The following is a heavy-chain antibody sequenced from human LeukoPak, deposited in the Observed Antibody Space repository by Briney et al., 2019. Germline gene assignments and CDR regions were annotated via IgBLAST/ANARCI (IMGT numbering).Heavy chain of an antibody. J-gene: IGHJ4*02. Sequence: PGGSLRLSCAASGFTFSSYGMHWVRQAPGKGLEWVAVISNDGSKKYYADSVRGRLTISRDNSKNTLSLQVSSLRAEDTAVYYCAKDRYSYAFEYSDSWGQGTLVTVSS. CDR3: AKDRYSYAFEYSDS. CDR1: GFTFSSYG. V-gene: IGHV3-30*18. D-gene: IGHD5-18*01. CDR2: ISNDGSKK.